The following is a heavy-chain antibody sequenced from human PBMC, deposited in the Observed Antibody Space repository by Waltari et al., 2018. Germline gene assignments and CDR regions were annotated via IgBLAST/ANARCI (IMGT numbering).Heavy chain of an antibody. CDR1: GYTFTSYY. CDR2: INPSGGST. V-gene: IGHV1-46*01. D-gene: IGHD4-17*01. Sequence: QVQLVQSGAEVKKPGASVKVSCKASGYTFTSYYMHWVRQAPGQGLEWMGIINPSGGSTSYAKKFQGRVTMTRDTSTSTVYMELSSLRSEDTAVYYCARGPLATVTGNWFDPWGQGTLVTVSS. J-gene: IGHJ5*02. CDR3: ARGPLATVTGNWFDP.